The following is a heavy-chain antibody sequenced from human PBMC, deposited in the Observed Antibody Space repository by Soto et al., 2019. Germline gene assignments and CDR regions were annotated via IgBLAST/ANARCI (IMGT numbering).Heavy chain of an antibody. Sequence: VPLVQSGAEVKKPGASVKVSCKASGYTFTSYGISWVRQAPGQGLEWMGWISAYNGNTNYAPKLQGRVTMTTDTSTSTAYLELRSLRYDDTAVYCCARDAYDCWSGNDYWGQGPLVTVSS. D-gene: IGHD3-3*01. V-gene: IGHV1-18*04. J-gene: IGHJ4*02. CDR1: GYTFTSYG. CDR3: ARDAYDCWSGNDY. CDR2: ISAYNGNT.